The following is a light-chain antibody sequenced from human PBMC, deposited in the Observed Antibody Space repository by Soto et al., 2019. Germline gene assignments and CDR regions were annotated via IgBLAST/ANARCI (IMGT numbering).Light chain of an antibody. CDR1: QTISSW. CDR3: QHYNSYSEA. CDR2: KAS. Sequence: IKGNQCPSTLSGYINDRVTITCRASQTISSWLAWYQQKPGKAPKLLIYKASTLKSGVPSRFSGSGSGTEFTLTISSLQPDDFATYYCQHYNSYSEAFGQGTKVAIK. J-gene: IGKJ1*01. V-gene: IGKV1-5*03.